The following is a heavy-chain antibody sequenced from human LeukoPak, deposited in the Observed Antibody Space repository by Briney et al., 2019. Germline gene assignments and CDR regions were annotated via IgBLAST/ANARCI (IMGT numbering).Heavy chain of an antibody. CDR3: AKFSYGDYVA. CDR2: VRHDESKK. J-gene: IGHJ4*02. CDR1: GFVFSKNG. V-gene: IGHV3-30*02. Sequence: AGGSLRLSCEVSGFVFSKNGMHWVRQAPGKGLEWVAFVRHDESKKYYADSVKGRFTISRDNSKNTLSLQMNGLGADDTAVYYCAKFSYGDYVAWGRGTLVTVSS. D-gene: IGHD4-17*01.